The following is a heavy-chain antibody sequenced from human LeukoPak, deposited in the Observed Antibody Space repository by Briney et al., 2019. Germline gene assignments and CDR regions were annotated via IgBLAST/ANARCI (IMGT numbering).Heavy chain of an antibody. CDR1: GGTFSSYA. CDR2: IIPIFGTA. J-gene: IGHJ4*02. V-gene: IGHV1-69*13. CDR3: ARGEVYYYDSSGYPLDY. Sequence: SVKVSCKASGGTFSSYAISWVRQAPGQGLEWMGGIIPIFGTANYAQKFQGRVTITADESTSTAYMELSSLRSEDTAVYYCARGEVYYYDSSGYPLDYWGQGTLVTVSS. D-gene: IGHD3-22*01.